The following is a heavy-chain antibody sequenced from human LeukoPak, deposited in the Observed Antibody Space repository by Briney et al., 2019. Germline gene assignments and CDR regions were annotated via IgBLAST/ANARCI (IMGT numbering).Heavy chain of an antibody. CDR2: ISWDSGSI. V-gene: IGHV3-9*01. J-gene: IGHJ4*02. D-gene: IGHD6-19*01. CDR3: VKERDRGIEVADDFDY. CDR1: GFTFDDYA. Sequence: GGSLRLSCAASGFTFDDYAMHWVRQAPGKGLEWVSGISWDSGSIGYADSVKGRFTISRDNSQNTLFLQMNSLRDEDTAVYYCVKERDRGIEVADDFDYWGQGTLVTVSS.